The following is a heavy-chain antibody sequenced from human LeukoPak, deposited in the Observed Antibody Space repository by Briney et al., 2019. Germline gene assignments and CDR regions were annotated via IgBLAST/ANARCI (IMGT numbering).Heavy chain of an antibody. CDR1: GFTFTLYV. CDR3: AREVATI. Sequence: GGSLRLSCAASGFTFTLYVMSWVRQAPGKGLEWVSSITGSGGSTYYADSVKGRFTISRDNSKNTLYLQLSSLRAEDTAVYYCAREVATIRGQGTLVTVSS. V-gene: IGHV3-23*01. J-gene: IGHJ4*02. D-gene: IGHD5-24*01. CDR2: ITGSGGST.